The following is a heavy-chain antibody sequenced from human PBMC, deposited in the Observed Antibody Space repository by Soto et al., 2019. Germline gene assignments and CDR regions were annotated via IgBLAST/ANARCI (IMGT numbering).Heavy chain of an antibody. D-gene: IGHD1-26*01. CDR2: ISNTGDST. CDR1: GFTFSSYA. V-gene: IGHV3-64*01. CDR3: ARRLGGYDN. J-gene: IGHJ4*02. Sequence: EVQLVESGGGLVQPGGSLRLSCVASGFTFSSYAIHWVRQAPGKGLEYVSAISNTGDSTFYANSVKGRFTISRDNSKNTLYLQMGSLRAEDMAVYYCARRLGGYDNWGQGTLVTVSS.